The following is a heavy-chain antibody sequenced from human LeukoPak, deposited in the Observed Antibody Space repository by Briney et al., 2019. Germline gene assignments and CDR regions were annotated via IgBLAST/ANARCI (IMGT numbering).Heavy chain of an antibody. CDR1: GFTFSSYE. CDR3: AKGGSSGWHGDFDY. D-gene: IGHD6-19*01. Sequence: GGSLRLSCAASGFTFSSYEMNWVRQAPGKGLEWVSYISSIGTTIYYADSVKGRFTISRDNAKNTLYLQMDSLRAEDTAVYYCAKGGSSGWHGDFDYWGQGTLVTVSS. CDR2: ISSIGTTI. V-gene: IGHV3-48*03. J-gene: IGHJ4*02.